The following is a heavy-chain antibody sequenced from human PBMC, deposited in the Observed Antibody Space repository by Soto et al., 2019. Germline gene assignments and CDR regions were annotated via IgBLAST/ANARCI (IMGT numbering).Heavy chain of an antibody. V-gene: IGHV1-8*01. J-gene: IGHJ5*02. CDR3: ARGGGHFYVSGSYYNWFDP. CDR2: MNPNSGNT. Sequence: ASVKVSCKASGYTFTSYDINWVRQATGQGLEWMGWMNPNSGNTGYAQKFQGRVTMTRNTSISTAYMELSSLRSEDTALYYCARGGGHFYVSGSYYNWFDPWGQGTLVTVSS. D-gene: IGHD3-10*01. CDR1: GYTFTSYD.